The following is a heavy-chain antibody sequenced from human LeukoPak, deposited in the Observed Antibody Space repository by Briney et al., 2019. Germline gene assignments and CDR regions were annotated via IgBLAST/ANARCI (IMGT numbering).Heavy chain of an antibody. J-gene: IGHJ6*03. CDR1: GFTFDDYG. Sequence: GGSLRLSCAASGFTFDDYGMSGVRHAPGKGLEWVSGINWNGGSTHYADSVKGRFTIYRHNAKKSLYLQMNSLRAEDTALYHCARAAPGYSSGWYELAYYYYYMDVWGKGTTVTISS. D-gene: IGHD6-19*01. CDR2: INWNGGST. V-gene: IGHV3-20*01. CDR3: ARAAPGYSSGWYELAYYYYYMDV.